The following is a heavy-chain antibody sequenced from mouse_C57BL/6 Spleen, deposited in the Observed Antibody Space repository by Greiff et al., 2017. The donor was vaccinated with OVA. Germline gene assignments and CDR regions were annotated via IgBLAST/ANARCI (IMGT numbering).Heavy chain of an antibody. CDR1: GYTFTDYN. Sequence: EVQLQESGPELVKPGASVKMSCKASGYTFTDYNMHWVKQSHGKSLEWIGYINPNNGGTSYNQKFKGKATLTVNKSSSTAYMELRSLTSEDSAVYYCARTIYYDYYFDYWGQGTTLTVSS. V-gene: IGHV1-22*01. CDR3: ARTIYYDYYFDY. D-gene: IGHD2-4*01. CDR2: INPNNGGT. J-gene: IGHJ2*01.